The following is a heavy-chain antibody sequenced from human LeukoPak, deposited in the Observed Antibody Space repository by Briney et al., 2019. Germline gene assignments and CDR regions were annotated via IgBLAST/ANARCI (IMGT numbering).Heavy chain of an antibody. CDR3: ARAGEMATINSPFDY. J-gene: IGHJ4*02. D-gene: IGHD5-24*01. CDR1: GFTVSSNY. Sequence: GGSLRLSCAASGFTVSSNYMSWVRQAPGKGLEWVSVIYSGGSTYYADSVKGRFTISRDNSKNTLYLQMNSLRAEDTAVYYCARAGEMATINSPFDYWGQGTLVTVPS. V-gene: IGHV3-53*01. CDR2: IYSGGST.